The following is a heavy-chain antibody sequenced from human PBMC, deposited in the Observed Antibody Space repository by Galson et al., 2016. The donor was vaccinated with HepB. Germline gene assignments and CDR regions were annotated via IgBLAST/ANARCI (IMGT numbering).Heavy chain of an antibody. D-gene: IGHD6-6*01. V-gene: IGHV4-59*02. CDR2: VYYSGDT. J-gene: IGHJ5*02. Sequence: SETLSLTCTVSGGSVNFYYWSWIRQSPGKGLEWIGYVYYSGDTNYNPSLKSRVTISVDTSKNQFSLKLSSVTAADSAVYYCARDQIAPRQGGGLDPWGQGTLVTVSS. CDR1: GGSVNFYY. CDR3: ARDQIAPRQGGGLDP.